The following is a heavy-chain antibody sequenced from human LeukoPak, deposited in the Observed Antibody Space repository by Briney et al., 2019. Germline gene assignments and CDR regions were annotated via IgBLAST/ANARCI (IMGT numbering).Heavy chain of an antibody. CDR1: GFTFSSYA. V-gene: IGHV3-23*01. J-gene: IGHJ4*02. D-gene: IGHD2-21*02. CDR2: ISGSGGST. CDR3: APRPVATVNY. Sequence: GGSLRLSCAAPGFTFSSYAMSWVRQAPGKGLEWVSAISGSGGSTYYADSVKGRFTISRDNSKNTLYLQMNSLRAEDTAVYYCAPRPVATVNYWGQGTLVTVSS.